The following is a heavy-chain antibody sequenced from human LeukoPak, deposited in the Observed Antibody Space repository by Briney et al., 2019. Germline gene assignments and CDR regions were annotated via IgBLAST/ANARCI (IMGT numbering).Heavy chain of an antibody. Sequence: PGGSLRLSCTASGFTLSPFAMHWVRQTPGKGLEWVAVISYHGTNKYYADSVKGRFTISRDNSKNTLYLQMNSLRGEDTGVYYCARDGYGKDFDIWGQGTMVTVSS. CDR2: ISYHGTNK. J-gene: IGHJ3*02. CDR3: ARDGYGKDFDI. CDR1: GFTLSPFA. D-gene: IGHD5-12*01. V-gene: IGHV3-30-3*01.